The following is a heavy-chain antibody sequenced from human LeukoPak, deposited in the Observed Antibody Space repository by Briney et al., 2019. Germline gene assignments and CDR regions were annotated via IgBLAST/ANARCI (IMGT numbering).Heavy chain of an antibody. CDR1: GGSFSGYY. D-gene: IGHD6-13*01. V-gene: IGHV4-34*01. J-gene: IGHJ5*02. CDR3: ARDCSSWYGRWANWFDP. Sequence: SETLSLTCAVYGGSFSGYYWSWIRQPPGKGLEWIGEINHSGSTNYNPSLKSRVTISVDTSKNQFSLKLSSVTAADMAVYYCARDCSSWYGRWANWFDPWGQGTLVTVSS. CDR2: INHSGST.